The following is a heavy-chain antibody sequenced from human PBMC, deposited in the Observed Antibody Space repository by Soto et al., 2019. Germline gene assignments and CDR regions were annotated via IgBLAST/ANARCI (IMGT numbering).Heavy chain of an antibody. V-gene: IGHV3-30*18. J-gene: IGHJ4*02. D-gene: IGHD3-10*01. Sequence: PGGSLRLSCASSGFTFSSYGMHWVRQAPGKGLEWVAVISYDGSNKYYADSVKGRFTISRDNSKNTLYLQMNSLRAEDTAVYYCAKDAVRGVTGYYFDYWGQGTLVTVSS. CDR2: ISYDGSNK. CDR3: AKDAVRGVTGYYFDY. CDR1: GFTFSSYG.